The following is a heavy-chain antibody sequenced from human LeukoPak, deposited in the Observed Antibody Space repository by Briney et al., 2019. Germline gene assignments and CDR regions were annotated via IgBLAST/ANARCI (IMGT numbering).Heavy chain of an antibody. CDR3: ARGQPFTYYYDSSGYQTRPDAFDI. CDR2: INHSGST. V-gene: IGHV4-34*01. Sequence: GSLRLSCAASGFTFSNAWMSWVRQPPGKGLEWIGEINHSGSTNYNPSLKSRVTISVDTSKNQFSLKLSSVTAADTAVYYCARGQPFTYYYDSSGYQTRPDAFDIWGQGTMVTVSS. J-gene: IGHJ3*02. D-gene: IGHD3-22*01. CDR1: GFTFSNAW.